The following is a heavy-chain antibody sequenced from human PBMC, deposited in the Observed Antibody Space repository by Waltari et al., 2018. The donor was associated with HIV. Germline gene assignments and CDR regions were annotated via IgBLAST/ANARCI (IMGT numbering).Heavy chain of an antibody. CDR3: AKDLYGPEDY. Sequence: EVQLLESGGGLVQPGGSLRLSWAASVFPFRIYALSWVRQAPGKGLEWVSVINGNGGTTYYADSVKGRFTISRDNSKNTLFLQMNSLRAEDTALYYCAKDLYGPEDYWGQGTLVTVSS. V-gene: IGHV3-23*01. CDR2: INGNGGTT. J-gene: IGHJ4*02. CDR1: VFPFRIYA. D-gene: IGHD2-8*01.